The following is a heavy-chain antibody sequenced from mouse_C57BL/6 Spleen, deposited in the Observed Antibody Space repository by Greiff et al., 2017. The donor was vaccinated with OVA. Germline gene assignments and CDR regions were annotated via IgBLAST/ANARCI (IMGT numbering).Heavy chain of an antibody. CDR3: ARESSPTWFAY. D-gene: IGHD6-5*01. CDR1: GYAFSSYW. Sequence: VQLQQSGAELVKPGASVKISCKASGYAFSSYWMNWVKQRPGKGLEWIGQIYPGDGDTNYNGKFKGKATLTADKSSSTAYIQLSSLTSEDAAVYCCARESSPTWFAYWGQGTLVTVSA. J-gene: IGHJ3*01. V-gene: IGHV1-80*01. CDR2: IYPGDGDT.